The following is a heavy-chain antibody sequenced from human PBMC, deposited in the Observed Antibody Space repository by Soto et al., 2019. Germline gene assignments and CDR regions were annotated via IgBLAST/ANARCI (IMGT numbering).Heavy chain of an antibody. CDR1: GYSFINSG. CDR2: VSTYNGNT. J-gene: IGHJ5*02. D-gene: IGHD2-15*01. Sequence: ASVKVSCKASGYSFINSGISWVRQAPGQGLEWMGWVSTYNGNTNYAQKFQGRVTMTTDASTRTAYMELRSLRSDDTAVYYCARVRAAPRVLHKWFDPWGQGTLVTVSS. CDR3: ARVRAAPRVLHKWFDP. V-gene: IGHV1-18*01.